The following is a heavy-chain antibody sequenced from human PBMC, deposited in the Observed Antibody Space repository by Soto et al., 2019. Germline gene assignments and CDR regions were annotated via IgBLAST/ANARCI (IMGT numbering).Heavy chain of an antibody. Sequence: QVLLVESGGGAVQPGRSLRLSCAASGFTFSSYDMHWVRQAPGKRLEWVAVISYDGSNKYYADSVKGRFTISRDNSKNTVFLQMNSVRPEDMAVYSCAKEASATHYDYFGMDVWGQGTTVIVSS. CDR2: ISYDGSNK. CDR3: AKEASATHYDYFGMDV. CDR1: GFTFSSYD. J-gene: IGHJ6*02. V-gene: IGHV3-30*18.